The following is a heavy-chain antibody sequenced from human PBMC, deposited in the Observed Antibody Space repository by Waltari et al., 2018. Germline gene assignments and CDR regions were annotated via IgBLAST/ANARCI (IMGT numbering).Heavy chain of an antibody. CDR3: AKNEKFCIKAACYDS. CDR1: GFTFTTHD. Sequence: EVQLLESGGDLVQPGGSLRLSCAASGFTFTTHDMTWVRQAPGKGLEWVSVITSSGDATYYAGSVKGRFTISRDNSRNTLNLHMSSLRAEDTATYYCAKNEKFCIKAACYDSWGQGTLVTVSS. CDR2: ITSSGDAT. V-gene: IGHV3-23*01. J-gene: IGHJ4*02. D-gene: IGHD2-8*01.